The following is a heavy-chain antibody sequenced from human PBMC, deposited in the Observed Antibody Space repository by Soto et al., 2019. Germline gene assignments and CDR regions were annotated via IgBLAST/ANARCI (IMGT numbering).Heavy chain of an antibody. CDR2: VDASGST. V-gene: IGHV4-59*11. J-gene: IGHJ4*02. Sequence: PSETLSLTCSVSGVSISGHYWSWIRQPPGKGLEWIGYVDASGSTNYNPSLKSRVTMSLDTSKNQFSLKLRSVTAADTAVYYCARDYGYNAGWFSFDYWGQGNLVTVSS. D-gene: IGHD6-19*01. CDR3: ARDYGYNAGWFSFDY. CDR1: GVSISGHY.